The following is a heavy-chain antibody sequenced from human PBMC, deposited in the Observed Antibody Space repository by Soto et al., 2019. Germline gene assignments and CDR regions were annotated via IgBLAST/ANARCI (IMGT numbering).Heavy chain of an antibody. D-gene: IGHD2-15*01. Sequence: EVQLVESGGGSVEPGGSLRLSCAASGFIFSDHYMDWVRQAPGKGLEWLGRVRNQANGYTTEYAASVRGRFTVSRDDSKNSLYRQMNYLKTEDTAMYYCVRNLASGGTYYFDYWGQGTLVTVSS. CDR1: GFIFSDHY. J-gene: IGHJ4*02. V-gene: IGHV3-72*01. CDR3: VRNLASGGTYYFDY. CDR2: VRNQANGYTT.